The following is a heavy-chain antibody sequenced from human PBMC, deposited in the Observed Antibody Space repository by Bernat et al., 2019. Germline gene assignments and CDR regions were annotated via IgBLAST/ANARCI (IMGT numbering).Heavy chain of an antibody. Sequence: QVQLQESGPGLVKPSQTLSLTCTVSGGSISSGGYSWSWIRQHPGRGREWIGHIYDGGSTYYNPSLRSRITISVDTSNNKFSLVLSSVTAADTAVYYCASGDSGSKVGSWGQGTLVTVSS. D-gene: IGHD3-22*01. CDR2: IYDGGST. CDR3: ASGDSGSKVGS. V-gene: IGHV4-31*03. CDR1: GGSISSGGYS. J-gene: IGHJ5*02.